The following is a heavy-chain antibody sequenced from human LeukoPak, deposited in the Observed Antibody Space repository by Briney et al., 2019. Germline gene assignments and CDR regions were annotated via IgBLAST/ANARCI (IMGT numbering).Heavy chain of an antibody. CDR2: IYYSGST. Sequence: PSETLSLTCTVSGGSISSGGYYWSWIRQHPGKGLEWIGHIYYSGSTYYNPSLKSRVTISVDTSKNQFSLKLSSVTAADTAVYYCARAPQEEMATMAVDGYYFDYWGQGTLVTVSS. D-gene: IGHD5-24*01. J-gene: IGHJ4*02. CDR3: ARAPQEEMATMAVDGYYFDY. V-gene: IGHV4-31*03. CDR1: GGSISSGGYY.